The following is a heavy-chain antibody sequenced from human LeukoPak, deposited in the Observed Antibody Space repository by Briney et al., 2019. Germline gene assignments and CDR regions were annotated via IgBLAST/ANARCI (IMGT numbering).Heavy chain of an antibody. CDR3: AKSDRGSSWYVYYFQH. J-gene: IGHJ1*01. Sequence: GGSLRLSCAASGFNFDDYVIHWVRQAPGKGLEWVSGIDWNSDSLGYADSVKGRFTISRDNAKNSLYLQVNSLTIEDTGMYYCAKSDRGSSWYVYYFQHWGQGTLVTVSP. CDR1: GFNFDDYV. CDR2: IDWNSDSL. D-gene: IGHD6-13*01. V-gene: IGHV3-9*01.